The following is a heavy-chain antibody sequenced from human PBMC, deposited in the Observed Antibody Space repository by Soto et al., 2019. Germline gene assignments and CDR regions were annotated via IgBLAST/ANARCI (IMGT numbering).Heavy chain of an antibody. D-gene: IGHD6-6*01. CDR1: GGSFSGYY. Sequence: PSEALSLTCAVYGGSFSGYYWSWIRQPPGKGLEWIGEINHSGSTNYNPSLKSRVTISVDTSKNQFSLKLSSVTAADTAVYYCARGVLAAPTGYYYYGMDVWGQGSTVT. CDR2: INHSGST. V-gene: IGHV4-34*01. J-gene: IGHJ6*02. CDR3: ARGVLAAPTGYYYYGMDV.